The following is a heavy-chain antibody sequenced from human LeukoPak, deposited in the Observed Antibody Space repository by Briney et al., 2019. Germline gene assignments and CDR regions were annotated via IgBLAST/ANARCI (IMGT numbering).Heavy chain of an antibody. V-gene: IGHV3-23*01. D-gene: IGHD3-9*01. CDR3: AKDRGYDILTGYSMHDFDY. J-gene: IGHJ4*02. Sequence: GGSLRLSCVVSGLTFSSYAMNWVRQAPGKGLEWVSGINGSGGRTNYADSVKGRFTISRDNSKNTVHLQMDSLRAEDTAVYYCAKDRGYDILTGYSMHDFDYWGQGTLVTVSS. CDR1: GLTFSSYA. CDR2: INGSGGRT.